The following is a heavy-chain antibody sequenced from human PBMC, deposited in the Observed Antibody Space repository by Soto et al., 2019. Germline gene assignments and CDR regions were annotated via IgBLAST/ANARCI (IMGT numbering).Heavy chain of an antibody. CDR1: GGSISRSSYY. CDR3: ARHDYGGFGL. D-gene: IGHD4-17*01. CDR2: IYYSGST. J-gene: IGHJ4*02. V-gene: IGHV4-39*01. Sequence: QLQLQESGPGLVKPSETLSLTCTVSGGSISRSSYYWGWIRQPPGKGLEWIGSIYYSGSTYYNPSLKSRVAISVDTSKNQFSLKLSSVTAADTAVYYCARHDYGGFGLWGQGTLVTVSS.